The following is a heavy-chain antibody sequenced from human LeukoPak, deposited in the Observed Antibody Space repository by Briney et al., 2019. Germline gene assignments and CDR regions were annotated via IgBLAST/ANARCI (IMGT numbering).Heavy chain of an antibody. CDR1: GGSISSGSYY. V-gene: IGHV4-61*02. D-gene: IGHD6-13*01. J-gene: IGHJ5*02. CDR2: IYTSGST. CDR3: ARELGSSWYWWFDP. Sequence: SETLSLTCTVSGGSISSGSYYWSWIRQPAGKGLEWIGRIYTSGSTNYNPSLKSRVTISVDTSKNQFSLKLSSVTAADTAVYYCARELGSSWYWWFDPWGQGTLVTVSS.